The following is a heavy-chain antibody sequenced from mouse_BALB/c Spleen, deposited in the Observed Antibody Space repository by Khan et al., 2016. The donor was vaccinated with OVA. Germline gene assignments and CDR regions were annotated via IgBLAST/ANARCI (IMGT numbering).Heavy chain of an antibody. CDR2: ITSGGSYT. D-gene: IGHD1-1*01. Sequence: EVELVEPGGGLVKPGGSLKLSCAASGFALSSYSMSWFRQTPEKRLEWVATITSGGSYTYYPNSVKGRFTISRDNAKNPLYLQMSSLKSEDTAMYYCTRDSNYYGSSFYFDYWGQGTTLTVSS. CDR3: TRDSNYYGSSFYFDY. CDR1: GFALSSYS. J-gene: IGHJ2*01. V-gene: IGHV5-6-4*01.